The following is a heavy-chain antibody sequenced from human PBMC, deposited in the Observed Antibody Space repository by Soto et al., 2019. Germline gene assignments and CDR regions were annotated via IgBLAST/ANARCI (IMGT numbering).Heavy chain of an antibody. V-gene: IGHV4-34*02. CDR1: GESFIGYY. Sequence: QVHLQQWGAGLLKPSETLSLTCAVYGESFIGYYWTWIRQPPGKGLEWIGEINHRGSTNYNPSLKSRVSISIDTSKNRFSLKLTSVTAADTSVYYCARTAIVTTNWFDPWGQGTLVTVSS. D-gene: IGHD5-12*01. J-gene: IGHJ5*02. CDR3: ARTAIVTTNWFDP. CDR2: INHRGST.